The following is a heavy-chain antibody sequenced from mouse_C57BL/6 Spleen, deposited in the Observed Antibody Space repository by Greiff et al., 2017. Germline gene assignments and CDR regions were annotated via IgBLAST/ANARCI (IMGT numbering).Heavy chain of an antibody. J-gene: IGHJ1*03. CDR2: ISAGGSYT. V-gene: IGHV5-4*01. CDR1: GFTFSSYA. CDR3: ARDLIVFRYFDV. Sequence: EVKLVQSGGGLVKPGGSLKLSCAASGFTFSSYAMSWVRQTPEKSLEWVATISAGGSYTYYPDNVKGRFTISIDNAKNNLYLQISHLKSENTAMYYCARDLIVFRYFDVWGTGTTVTVSS. D-gene: IGHD2-12*01.